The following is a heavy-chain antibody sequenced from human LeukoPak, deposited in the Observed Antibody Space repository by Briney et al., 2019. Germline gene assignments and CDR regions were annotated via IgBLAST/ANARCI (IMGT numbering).Heavy chain of an antibody. CDR3: AKRLTSGWAFDY. CDR1: GFTFSSYA. CDR2: ISGSDGST. Sequence: GGSLRLSCAASGFTFSSYAMSWVRQAPGKGLEWVSAISGSDGSTYYADSVKGRFTISRDNSKNTLYLQMNSLRAEDTAVYYCAKRLTSGWAFDYWGQGTLVTVSS. D-gene: IGHD6-19*01. J-gene: IGHJ4*02. V-gene: IGHV3-23*01.